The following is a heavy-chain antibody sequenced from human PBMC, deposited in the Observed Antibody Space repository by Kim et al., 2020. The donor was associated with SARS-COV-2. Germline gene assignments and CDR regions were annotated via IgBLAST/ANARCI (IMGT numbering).Heavy chain of an antibody. V-gene: IGHV3-53*04. D-gene: IGHD1-26*01. Sequence: VKGRHTISRHNSKNTLYLQMNSLRAEDTAVYYCARVRYSRVKWELDAFDIWGQGTMVTVSS. J-gene: IGHJ3*02. CDR3: ARVRYSRVKWELDAFDI.